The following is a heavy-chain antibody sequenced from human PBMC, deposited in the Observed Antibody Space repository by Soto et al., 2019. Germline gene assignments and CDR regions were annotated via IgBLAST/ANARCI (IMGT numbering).Heavy chain of an antibody. J-gene: IGHJ6*02. CDR3: ARDRGSGWYDYYYGMDV. Sequence: QVQLVQSGAEVKKPGASVKVSCKASGYTFTSYGISWVRQAPGQGLEWMGWISAYNGNTNYAQKLQGRVTMTTDTSTSTAYMELRSLRSDDTAVYYWARDRGSGWYDYYYGMDVWGQGTTVTVSS. CDR2: ISAYNGNT. CDR1: GYTFTSYG. D-gene: IGHD6-19*01. V-gene: IGHV1-18*01.